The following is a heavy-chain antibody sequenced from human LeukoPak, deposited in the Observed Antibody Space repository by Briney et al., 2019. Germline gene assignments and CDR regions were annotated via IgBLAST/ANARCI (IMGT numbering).Heavy chain of an antibody. CDR2: IIPIFGTA. Sequence: SVKVSCKASGGTFSSNAISWVRQAPGQGLEWMGGIIPIFGTANYAQKFQGRVTITADESTSTAYMELSSLRSEDTAVYYCARENGYTHQFDYWGQGTLVTVSS. CDR1: GGTFSSNA. J-gene: IGHJ4*02. V-gene: IGHV1-69*01. D-gene: IGHD5-24*01. CDR3: ARENGYTHQFDY.